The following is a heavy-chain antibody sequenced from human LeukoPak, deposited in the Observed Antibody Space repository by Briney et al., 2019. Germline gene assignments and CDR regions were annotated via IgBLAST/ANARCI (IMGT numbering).Heavy chain of an antibody. CDR2: IRDSGEA. CDR1: GFTFSSRD. V-gene: IGHV3-66*03. CDR3: ARDRAANQDWVEFDP. Sequence: GGSLRLSCTDSGFTFSSRDMNWVRQAPGKGLEWVGLIRDSGEAFYADFARGRFAISRDESENTLDLQMNSLRVEDTAVYFCARDRAANQDWVEFDPWGQGTPVIVSS. J-gene: IGHJ5*02. D-gene: IGHD3/OR15-3a*01.